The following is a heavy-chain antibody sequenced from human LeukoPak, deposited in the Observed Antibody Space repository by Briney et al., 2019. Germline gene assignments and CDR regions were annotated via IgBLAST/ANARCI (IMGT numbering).Heavy chain of an antibody. Sequence: PGGSLRLSCAASGFTVSSNYMSWVRQAPGKGLEGVSVIYSGGRTYYTDSVKGRFTISRDNSKNTLYLQMNSLRAEDTAVYYCARDSSSSLNFDYWGQGTLATVSS. CDR2: IYSGGRT. CDR1: GFTVSSNY. D-gene: IGHD6-13*01. V-gene: IGHV3-66*01. CDR3: ARDSSSSLNFDY. J-gene: IGHJ4*02.